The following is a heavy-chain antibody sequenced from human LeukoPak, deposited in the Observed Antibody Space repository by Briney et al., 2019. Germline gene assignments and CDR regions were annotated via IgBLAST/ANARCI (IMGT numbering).Heavy chain of an antibody. Sequence: GGSLRLPCAASGLTFSSYLMSWVRQAPGKGLAGVANIKQDGSEKYYVDSVKGRFTISRDNAKNSLYLQMNSLRAEDTAVYYCAREFDAHCSSTSCYVAYYYYYGMDVWGQGTTVTVSS. J-gene: IGHJ6*02. D-gene: IGHD2-2*01. CDR2: IKQDGSEK. CDR1: GLTFSSYL. V-gene: IGHV3-7*01. CDR3: AREFDAHCSSTSCYVAYYYYYGMDV.